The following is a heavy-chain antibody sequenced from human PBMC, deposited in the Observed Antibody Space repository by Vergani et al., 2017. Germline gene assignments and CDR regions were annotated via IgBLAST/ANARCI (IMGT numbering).Heavy chain of an antibody. CDR1: GGSFSTGGQS. V-gene: IGHV4-61*02. Sequence: QVQLQESGPGLVKPSQTLSLTCTVSGGSFSTGGQSWTWLRQSAGKGLEWIGRIYTSGATNYNPSLRSRAIMSVDASKKNFSLKLTSVTAADTAVYYCARYGGEYDKDALDVWGQGTKVTVTS. J-gene: IGHJ3*01. D-gene: IGHD2-21*01. CDR3: ARYGGEYDKDALDV. CDR2: IYTSGAT.